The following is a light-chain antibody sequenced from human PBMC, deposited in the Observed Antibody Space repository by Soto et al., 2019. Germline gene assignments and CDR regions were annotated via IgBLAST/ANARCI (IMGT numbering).Light chain of an antibody. CDR1: QSVLYSSNNKNY. Sequence: DIVMTQSPDSLAVSLGERATINCKSSQSVLYSSNNKNYLPWCQQKPGQPPKLLIYWASTRESGVPDRFSGSGSGTDFNLTISSLQAEDVAVYYCQQYYSTPPRTFGPGTKVDIK. CDR3: QQYYSTPPRT. J-gene: IGKJ3*01. V-gene: IGKV4-1*01. CDR2: WAS.